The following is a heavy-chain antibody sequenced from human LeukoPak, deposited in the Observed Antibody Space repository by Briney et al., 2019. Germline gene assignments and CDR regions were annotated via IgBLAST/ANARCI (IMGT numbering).Heavy chain of an antibody. Sequence: ASVKVSCKTSGYTFTTYYMHWVRQAPGQGLEWMRIINPSGGSTTYAQKFQGRVTMARDTSTSTVYMELSSLRSEDTAVYYCARGLGDSGSFSSFDYWGQGTLVTVSS. D-gene: IGHD3-10*01. J-gene: IGHJ4*02. CDR1: GYTFTTYY. CDR3: ARGLGDSGSFSSFDY. CDR2: INPSGGST. V-gene: IGHV1-46*01.